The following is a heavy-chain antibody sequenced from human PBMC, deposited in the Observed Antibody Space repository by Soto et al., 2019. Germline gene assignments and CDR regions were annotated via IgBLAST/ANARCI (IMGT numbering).Heavy chain of an antibody. CDR3: ATYTVTTAGYYYGMDV. J-gene: IGHJ6*02. CDR2: INAGNGNT. CDR1: GYTVTSYA. V-gene: IGHV1-3*01. Sequence: GASLKVACRAAGYTVTSYAMQWVRQAPGQRLEWMGWINAGNGNTKYSQKFQGRVTITRDTSASTAYMELSSLRSEDTAVYYCATYTVTTAGYYYGMDVWGQGTTVTVSS. D-gene: IGHD4-4*01.